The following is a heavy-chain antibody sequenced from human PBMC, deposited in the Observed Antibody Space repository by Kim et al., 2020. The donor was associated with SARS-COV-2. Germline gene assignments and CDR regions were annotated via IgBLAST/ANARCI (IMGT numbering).Heavy chain of an antibody. V-gene: IGHV1-69*04. CDR3: ARDRGDGYKSFDH. D-gene: IGHD3-10*01. Sequence: YEPKFPGRVTITADKSTRTAYMGLSSLRSEDTAVYYCARDRGDGYKSFDHWGQGTLVTVSS. J-gene: IGHJ4*02.